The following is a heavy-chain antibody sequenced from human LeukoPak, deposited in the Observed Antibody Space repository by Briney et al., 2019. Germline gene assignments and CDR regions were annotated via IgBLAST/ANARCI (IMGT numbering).Heavy chain of an antibody. V-gene: IGHV3-23*01. CDR3: AKGGGYSYGYGSDY. CDR2: VSGGGGST. J-gene: IGHJ4*02. D-gene: IGHD5-18*01. CDR1: GFTVRSYG. Sequence: PGGSLRLSCAVSGFTVRSYGMSWVRQAPGEGLEWVSAVSGGGGSTYYADSVKGRFTISRDNSKNTLYLQMNSLRAEDTAVYYCAKGGGYSYGYGSDYWGQGTLVTVSS.